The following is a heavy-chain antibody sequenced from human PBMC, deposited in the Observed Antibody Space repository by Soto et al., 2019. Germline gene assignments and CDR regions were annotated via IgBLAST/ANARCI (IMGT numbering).Heavy chain of an antibody. V-gene: IGHV3-74*01. CDR2: ISNDGSST. CDR1: GFTSSSYW. J-gene: IGHJ3*02. D-gene: IGHD3-22*01. CDR3: ASDTYYYDSSDHFSADAFDI. Sequence: EVQLVESVGGLVQPGGSLRLSCAASGFTSSSYWIHWVRQAPGKGLVWVSRISNDGSSTNYADSVKGRFTISRDNAKNTVYLQMNSLRAEDTAVYYCASDTYYYDSSDHFSADAFDIWGQGTMVTVSS.